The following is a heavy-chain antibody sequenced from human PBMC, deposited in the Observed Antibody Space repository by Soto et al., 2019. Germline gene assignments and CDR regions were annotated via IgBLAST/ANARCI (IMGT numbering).Heavy chain of an antibody. Sequence: QVQLQESGPGLVKPSGTLSLTCAVSGDSINTDDWWNWVRQPPGKGLEWIGEIYHGGNINYNPSLKSRVTISLDKSKNQLSLNLNYVTAADTAIYFCARDHQYNDNWVFDYWGQGALVIVSS. V-gene: IGHV4-4*02. D-gene: IGHD1-20*01. CDR3: ARDHQYNDNWVFDY. J-gene: IGHJ4*02. CDR2: IYHGGNI. CDR1: GDSINTDDW.